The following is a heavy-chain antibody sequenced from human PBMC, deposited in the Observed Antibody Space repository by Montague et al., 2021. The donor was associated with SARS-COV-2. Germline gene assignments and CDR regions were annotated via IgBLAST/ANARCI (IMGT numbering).Heavy chain of an antibody. J-gene: IGHJ4*02. CDR2: NNHTGST. D-gene: IGHD2-21*01. Sequence: NNHTGSTKYKPSLKSRVSISVDKSWNQFSLRLTSVTAADTAIYYCARDGGGRSDLAYWGQGTLVTVS. V-gene: IGHV4-4*02. CDR3: ARDGGGRSDLAY.